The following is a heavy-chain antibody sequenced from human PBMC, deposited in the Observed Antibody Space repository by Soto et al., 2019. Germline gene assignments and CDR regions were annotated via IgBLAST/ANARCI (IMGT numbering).Heavy chain of an antibody. J-gene: IGHJ5*02. CDR3: TREGYSGHDGLDP. CDR2: IRSKAYGGTT. CDR1: GFTFGDYA. V-gene: IGHV3-49*04. Sequence: GGSLRLSCIASGFTFGDYAMSWVRQAPGKGLEWVGFIRSKAYGGTTEYAASVKGRFTISRDDSKSIAYLQMNSLKTEDTAVYYCTREGYSGHDGLDPWGQGTLVTVSS. D-gene: IGHD5-12*01.